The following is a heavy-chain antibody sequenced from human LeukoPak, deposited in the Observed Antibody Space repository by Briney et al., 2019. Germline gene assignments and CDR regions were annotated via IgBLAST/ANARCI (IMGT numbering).Heavy chain of an antibody. CDR1: GFTFSSYW. Sequence: GGSLRLSCEASGFTFSSYWMHWVRQILGKGLMWVSRIESNGLTLYADSVRDRFTISRDNGKNTIYLQMNSLRVDDTAIYYCAKAATYFYGSVTYDWFESWGQGTLVTVSS. J-gene: IGHJ5*01. V-gene: IGHV3-74*01. CDR2: IESNGLT. CDR3: AKAATYFYGSVTYDWFES. D-gene: IGHD3-10*01.